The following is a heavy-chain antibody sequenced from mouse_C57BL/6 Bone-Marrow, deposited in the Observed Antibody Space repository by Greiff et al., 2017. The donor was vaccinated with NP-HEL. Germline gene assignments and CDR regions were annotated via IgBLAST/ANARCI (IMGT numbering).Heavy chain of an antibody. CDR3: ARGWAGAY. CDR2: ISNLAYSI. J-gene: IGHJ3*01. CDR1: GFTFSDYG. V-gene: IGHV5-15*01. Sequence: EVQVVESGGGLVQPGGSLKLSCAASGFTFSDYGMAWVRQAPRKGPEWVAFISNLAYSIYYADTVTGRFTISRENAKNTLYLEMSSLRSEDTAMYYCARGWAGAYWGQGTLVTVSA. D-gene: IGHD3-3*01.